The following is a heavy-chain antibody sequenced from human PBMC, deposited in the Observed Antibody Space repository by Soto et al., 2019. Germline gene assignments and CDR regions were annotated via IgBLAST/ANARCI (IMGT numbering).Heavy chain of an antibody. CDR2: IYYSGST. Sequence: SETLSLTCTVSGGSISSSSYYWGWIRQPPGKGLEWIGSIYYSGSTYYNPSLKSRVTISVDTSKNQFSLKLSSVTAADTAVYYCARHAVLLWFGELLGRNNWFDPWGQGTLVTVSS. V-gene: IGHV4-39*01. CDR1: GGSISSSSYY. CDR3: ARHAVLLWFGELLGRNNWFDP. J-gene: IGHJ5*02. D-gene: IGHD3-10*01.